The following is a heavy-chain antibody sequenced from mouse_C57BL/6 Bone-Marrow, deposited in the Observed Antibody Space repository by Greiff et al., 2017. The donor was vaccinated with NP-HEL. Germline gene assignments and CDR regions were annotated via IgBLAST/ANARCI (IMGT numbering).Heavy chain of an antibody. J-gene: IGHJ2*01. CDR1: GYTFTSYW. CDR3: ARNTAQALDY. CDR2: IHPTSGSS. Sequence: QVQLQQPGAELVKPGASVKLSCKASGYTFTSYWMHWVKQRPGQGLEWIGMIHPTSGSSNYNEKFKSKATLTVDKSSSTAYMQLSSLTSEDSAVYYCARNTAQALDYWGQGTTLTVSA. V-gene: IGHV1-64*01. D-gene: IGHD3-2*02.